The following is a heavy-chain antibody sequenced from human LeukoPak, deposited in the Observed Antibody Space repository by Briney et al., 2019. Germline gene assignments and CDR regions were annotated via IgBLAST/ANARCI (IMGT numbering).Heavy chain of an antibody. CDR2: ISYDGSNK. Sequence: GGSLRLSCAASGFTFTNYWMSWVRQAPGKGLEWVAVISYDGSNKYYADSVKGRFTISRDNSKNTLYLQMNSLRAEDTAVYYCAREGGAGGYDYHLDYWGQGTLVTVSS. V-gene: IGHV3-30*03. D-gene: IGHD5-12*01. CDR1: GFTFTNYW. J-gene: IGHJ4*02. CDR3: AREGGAGGYDYHLDY.